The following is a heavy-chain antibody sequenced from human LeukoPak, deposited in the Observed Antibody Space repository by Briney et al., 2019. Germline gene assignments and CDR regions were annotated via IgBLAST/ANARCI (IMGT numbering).Heavy chain of an antibody. J-gene: IGHJ6*03. CDR2: NSAYNGNT. D-gene: IGHD3-16*01. CDR1: GYTFTSYG. Sequence: ASVKVSCKASGYTFTSYGISWVRQAPGQGLEWMGLNSAYNGNTNYAQKLQGRVTMTTDTSTSTAYMELSSLRSEDTAVYYCATSQGGLAYYYYYMDVWGKGTTVTVSS. CDR3: ATSQGGLAYYYYYMDV. V-gene: IGHV1-18*01.